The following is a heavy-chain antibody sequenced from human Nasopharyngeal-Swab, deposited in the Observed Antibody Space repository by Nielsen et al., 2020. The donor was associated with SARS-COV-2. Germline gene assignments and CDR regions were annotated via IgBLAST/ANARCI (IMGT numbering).Heavy chain of an antibody. CDR1: GGSFSGYY. J-gene: IGHJ6*03. V-gene: IGHV4-34*01. Sequence: SETLSLTCAVYGGSFSGYYWSWIRQPPGKGLEWIGEINRSGSTNYNPSLKSRVTISIDTSKNQFSLKLSSVTAADTAVYYCARVGRFLEWLLSTNYYYYMDVWGKGTTVTVSS. CDR2: INRSGST. CDR3: ARVGRFLEWLLSTNYYYYMDV. D-gene: IGHD3-3*01.